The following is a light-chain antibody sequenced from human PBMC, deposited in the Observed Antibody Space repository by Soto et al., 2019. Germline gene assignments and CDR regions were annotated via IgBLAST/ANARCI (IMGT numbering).Light chain of an antibody. Sequence: DIQMTQSPSSLSASVGDRVTITCRASQSISSYLNWYQQKPGKAPKLLIYAASSLHSGVPSRFSGTGSGTDFTLTISSPQPEDFATYYCQHRYSTPLTFGGGTKVEIK. J-gene: IGKJ4*01. V-gene: IGKV1-39*01. CDR3: QHRYSTPLT. CDR2: AAS. CDR1: QSISSY.